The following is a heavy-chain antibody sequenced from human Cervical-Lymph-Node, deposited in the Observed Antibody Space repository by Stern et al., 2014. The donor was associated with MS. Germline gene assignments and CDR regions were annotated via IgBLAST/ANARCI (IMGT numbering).Heavy chain of an antibody. Sequence: VQLVQSGAEVKKPGSSVKVSCKASGGTFSSYAINWVRQAPGQGPEWKGGIIRIFGTANYAQKSQGRVTITADESTATAYMELSSLRSEDTAVYYCARDSRHYDTTFYFDSWGQGTLVTVSS. V-gene: IGHV1-69*01. CDR2: IIRIFGTA. CDR3: ARDSRHYDTTFYFDS. D-gene: IGHD2/OR15-2a*01. CDR1: GGTFSSYA. J-gene: IGHJ4*02.